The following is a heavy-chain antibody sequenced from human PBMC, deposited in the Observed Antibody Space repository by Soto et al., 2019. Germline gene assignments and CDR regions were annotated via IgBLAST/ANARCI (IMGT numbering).Heavy chain of an antibody. J-gene: IGHJ4*02. CDR1: GYSFTSYW. D-gene: IGHD6-19*01. V-gene: IGHV5-10-1*01. CDR3: ARLTQSSGWYSGFDY. Sequence: GESLKISCKGSGYSFTSYWISWVRQMPGKGLGWMGRIDPSDSXXXXXXXXXXXVTISADKSISTAYLQWSSLKASDTAMYYCARLTQSSGWYSGFDYWGQGTLVTVSS. CDR2: IDPSDSXX.